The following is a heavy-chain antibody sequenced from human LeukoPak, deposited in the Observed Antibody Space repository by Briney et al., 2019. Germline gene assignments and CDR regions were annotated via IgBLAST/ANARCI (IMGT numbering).Heavy chain of an antibody. CDR1: GYSLIDQY. D-gene: IGHD3-10*01. V-gene: IGHV1-2*02. CDR2: INPHSGGT. J-gene: IGHJ4*02. Sequence: ASVKVSCKASGYSLIDQYLHWVRQAPGQGPEWVGWINPHSGGTNYAQTFQGRVTMTRDTSINTAYMELSSLRSDDTAVYYCARAPSLIRGLDYWGQGALVTVSS. CDR3: ARAPSLIRGLDY.